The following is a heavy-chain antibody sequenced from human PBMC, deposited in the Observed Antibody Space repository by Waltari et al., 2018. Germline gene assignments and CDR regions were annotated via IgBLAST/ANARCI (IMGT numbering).Heavy chain of an antibody. CDR1: GGSFSGYY. J-gene: IGHJ4*02. D-gene: IGHD6-13*01. CDR2: INHSGST. Sequence: QVQLQQWGAGLLKPSETLSLTCTVYGGSFSGYYWGWIRQPPGKGLEWIGEINHSGSTNYNPSLKSRVTISVDTSKNQFSLKLSSVTAADTAVYYCATGIAAAGDYWGQGTLVTVSS. V-gene: IGHV4-34*01. CDR3: ATGIAAAGDY.